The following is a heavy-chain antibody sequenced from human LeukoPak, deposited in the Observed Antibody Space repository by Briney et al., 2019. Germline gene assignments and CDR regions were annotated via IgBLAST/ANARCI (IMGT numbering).Heavy chain of an antibody. CDR2: INHSGST. J-gene: IGHJ5*02. D-gene: IGHD6-13*01. V-gene: IGHV4-34*01. Sequence: SETLSLTCAVYGGSFSGYYWSWIRQPPGKALEWIGEINHSGSTNNNPCLKSRVTISVDTSKNQFSLKLSSVTAADSAVYYCARVGGSSSWYRGSHWFDPWGEGTLVTVSS. CDR3: ARVGGSSSWYRGSHWFDP. CDR1: GGSFSGYY.